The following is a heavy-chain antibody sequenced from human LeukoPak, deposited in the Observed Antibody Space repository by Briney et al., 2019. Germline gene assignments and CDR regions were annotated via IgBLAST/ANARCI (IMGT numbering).Heavy chain of an antibody. CDR3: ARGGYSIY. CDR1: GFTFSSYS. V-gene: IGHV3-7*01. Sequence: GGSLRLSCAASGFTFSSYSMNWVRQAPGKGLEWVANIKQDGSEEYYVDSVKGRFTISRDNAKNSLYLQMNSLRAEDTAVYYCARGGYSIYWGQGALVTVSS. D-gene: IGHD6-13*01. J-gene: IGHJ4*02. CDR2: IKQDGSEE.